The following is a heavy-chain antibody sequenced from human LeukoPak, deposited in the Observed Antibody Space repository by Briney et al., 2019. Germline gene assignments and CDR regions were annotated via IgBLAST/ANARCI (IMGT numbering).Heavy chain of an antibody. J-gene: IGHJ6*02. V-gene: IGHV5-51*01. D-gene: IGHD1-26*01. Sequence: GESLKISCKGSGYTFTNYWIGWVRQLPGKGLEWMGIIYPGDSDTRYSPSFQGQVTISADKSISTAYLQWSSLKASDTAMYYCARVSKALPELYYYYGMDVWGQGTTVTVSS. CDR2: IYPGDSDT. CDR3: ARVSKALPELYYYYGMDV. CDR1: GYTFTNYW.